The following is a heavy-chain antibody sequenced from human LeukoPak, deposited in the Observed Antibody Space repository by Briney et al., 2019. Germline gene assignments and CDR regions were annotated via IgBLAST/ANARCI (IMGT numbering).Heavy chain of an antibody. CDR3: AKCRSSSWYYFDY. Sequence: GGSLRLSCAASGFTFSDYYMSWIRQAPGKGLEWVSAISGSGGSTYYADSVKGRFTISRDNSKNTPYLQMNSLRAEDTAVYYCAKCRSSSWYYFDYWGQGTLVTVSS. J-gene: IGHJ4*02. CDR2: ISGSGGST. D-gene: IGHD6-13*01. CDR1: GFTFSDYY. V-gene: IGHV3-23*01.